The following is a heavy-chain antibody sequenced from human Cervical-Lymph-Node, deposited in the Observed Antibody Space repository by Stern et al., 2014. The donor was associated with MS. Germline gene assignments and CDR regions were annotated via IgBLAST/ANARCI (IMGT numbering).Heavy chain of an antibody. J-gene: IGHJ4*02. CDR2: IYYSGST. Sequence: VQLQESGPGLVKPSQTLSLTCTVSGGSISSGGYYWSWIRPHPGKGLEWIGYIYYSGSTYYNPSLKSRVTISVDTSKNQFSLKLSSVTAADTAVYYCAREGGSVVSIDYWGQGTLVTVSS. CDR1: GGSISSGGYY. CDR3: AREGGSVVSIDY. V-gene: IGHV4-31*03. D-gene: IGHD3-10*01.